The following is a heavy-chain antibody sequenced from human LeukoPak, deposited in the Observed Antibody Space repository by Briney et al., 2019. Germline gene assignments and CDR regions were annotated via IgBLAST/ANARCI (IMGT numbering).Heavy chain of an antibody. CDR3: AKDESKEVGAVTR. CDR1: GFTFSDYN. Sequence: GGSLRLSCAASGFTFSDYNMRWIRQAPGKGLEWVSSISRSGSTKYYADSVKGRFTISRDNSENTLYLQMNSLRAEDTAVYYCAKDESKEVGAVTRWGQGTLVTVSS. J-gene: IGHJ4*02. D-gene: IGHD1-26*01. V-gene: IGHV3-11*04. CDR2: ISRSGSTK.